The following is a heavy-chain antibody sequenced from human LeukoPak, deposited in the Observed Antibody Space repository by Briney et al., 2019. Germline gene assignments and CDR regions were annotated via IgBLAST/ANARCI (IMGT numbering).Heavy chain of an antibody. Sequence: GGSLRLSCAASGFTFSNSEMNWVRQAPGKGLEWISYIASSATRTYYADSVRGRFTISRDDALSSVYLEMNSLSAEDTAVYYCARGEMSTTLTHWGQGTLVIVSS. V-gene: IGHV3-48*03. CDR1: GFTFSNSE. CDR2: IASSATRT. CDR3: ARGEMSTTLTH. J-gene: IGHJ4*01. D-gene: IGHD5-24*01.